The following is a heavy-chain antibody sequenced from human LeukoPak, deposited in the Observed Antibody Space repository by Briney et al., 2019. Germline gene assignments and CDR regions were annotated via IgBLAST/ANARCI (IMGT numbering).Heavy chain of an antibody. CDR1: GYTFTSYG. CDR2: ISAYNGNT. Sequence: ASVKVSCKASGYTFTSYGISWVRQAPGQGLEWMGWISAYNGNTNYAQKLQGRVTMTTDTSTSTAYMELRSLRSEDTAVYYCARETVGATGGGWFDPWGQGTLVTVSS. V-gene: IGHV1-18*01. J-gene: IGHJ5*02. D-gene: IGHD1-26*01. CDR3: ARETVGATGGGWFDP.